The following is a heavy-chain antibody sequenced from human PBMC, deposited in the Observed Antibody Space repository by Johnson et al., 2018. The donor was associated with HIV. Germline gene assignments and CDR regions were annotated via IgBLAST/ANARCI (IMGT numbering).Heavy chain of an antibody. Sequence: QMLLVESGGGVVQPGRSLRLSCAASGFSFSSYGMHWVRQLPGKGLEWVAVIWYDGSNKYYADSVQGRFTISRDKSENTLYLQMNSLRDEDTAVYYCARGGLGDYVVAFDIWGQGTMV. CDR3: ARGGLGDYVVAFDI. D-gene: IGHD4-17*01. CDR2: IWYDGSNK. CDR1: GFSFSSYG. V-gene: IGHV3-33*01. J-gene: IGHJ3*02.